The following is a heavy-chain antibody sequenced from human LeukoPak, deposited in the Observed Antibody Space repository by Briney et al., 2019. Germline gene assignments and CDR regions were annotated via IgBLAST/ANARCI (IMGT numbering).Heavy chain of an antibody. V-gene: IGHV4-39*07. CDR3: AGGLWTSAWLST. CDR2: IYYSGST. D-gene: IGHD2-21*01. CDR1: GGSISSSSYY. J-gene: IGHJ5*02. Sequence: SETLSLTCTVSGGSISSSSYYWGWIRQPPGKGLEWIGSIYYSGSTYYNPSLKSRVTISVDTSKNQFSLKLSSVTAADTAVYYCAGGLWTSAWLSTWGQGTLVTVSS.